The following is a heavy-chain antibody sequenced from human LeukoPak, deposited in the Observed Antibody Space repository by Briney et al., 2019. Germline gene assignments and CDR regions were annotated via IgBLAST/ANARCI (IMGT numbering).Heavy chain of an antibody. J-gene: IGHJ6*02. CDR2: IFYSGSA. V-gene: IGHV4-59*01. Sequence: SETLSLTCTVSGGSINDFYWTWIRQPPGKGLEWIGYIFYSGSANSNPSLESRVTISVDTSKNQFSLKLSSVTAADTAAYYCARLRNGSTPPPPHYYYGLDVWGQGTTVIVSS. CDR1: GGSINDFY. CDR3: ARLRNGSTPPPPHYYYGLDV. D-gene: IGHD2-8*01.